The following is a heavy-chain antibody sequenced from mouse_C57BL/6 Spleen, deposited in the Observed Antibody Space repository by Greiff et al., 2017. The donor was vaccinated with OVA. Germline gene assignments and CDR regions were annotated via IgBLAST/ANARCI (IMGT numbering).Heavy chain of an antibody. D-gene: IGHD1-2*01. CDR1: GYSITSGYY. CDR2: ISYDGSN. J-gene: IGHJ2*01. CDR3: ARGYGTDY. V-gene: IGHV3-6*01. Sequence: EVQLQESGPGLVKPSQSLSLTCSVTGYSITSGYYWNWIRQFPGNKLEWMGYISYDGSNNYNQSLKNRISITRDTSKNQFFLKLNSVTTEDTATYYCARGYGTDYWGQGTTLTVSS.